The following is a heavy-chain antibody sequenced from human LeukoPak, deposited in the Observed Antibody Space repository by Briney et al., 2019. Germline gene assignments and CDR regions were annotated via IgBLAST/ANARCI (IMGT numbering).Heavy chain of an antibody. V-gene: IGHV4-31*03. CDR2: IYYSGST. Sequence: PSETLSLTCTVSGGSISSGGYYWSWIRQHPGKGLEWIGYIYYSGSTYYNPSLKGRVTISVDTSKNQFSLKLSSVTAADTAVYYCARETRIVVVPAGTNWFDPWGQGTLVTVSS. CDR1: GGSISSGGYY. D-gene: IGHD2-2*01. CDR3: ARETRIVVVPAGTNWFDP. J-gene: IGHJ5*02.